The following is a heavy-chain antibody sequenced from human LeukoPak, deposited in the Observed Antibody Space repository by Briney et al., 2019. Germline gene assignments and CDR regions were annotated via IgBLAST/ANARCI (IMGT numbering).Heavy chain of an antibody. CDR1: GFTFSSYA. V-gene: IGHV3-23*01. Sequence: GGSLRLSCAASGFTFSSYAMSWVRQAPGKGLEWVSAISGSGGSTYYADSVKGRFTISRDNSKNTLYLQMNSLRAEDTAVYYCAKGLNSRDNDFWSGYCLDYWGQGTLVTVSS. CDR3: AKGLNSRDNDFWSGYCLDY. D-gene: IGHD3-3*01. J-gene: IGHJ4*02. CDR2: ISGSGGST.